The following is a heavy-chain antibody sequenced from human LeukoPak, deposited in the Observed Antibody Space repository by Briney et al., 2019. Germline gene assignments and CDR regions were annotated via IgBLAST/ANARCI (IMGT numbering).Heavy chain of an antibody. D-gene: IGHD2-15*01. CDR2: IIPIFGTA. Sequence: SVKVSCKASGGTFSSYAISWVRQAPGQGLEWMGGIIPIFGTANYAQKFQGRVTITADESTSTAYMELSSLRSDDTAVYYCARDSVVVAATLDYWGQGTLVTVSS. CDR3: ARDSVVVAATLDY. J-gene: IGHJ4*02. CDR1: GGTFSSYA. V-gene: IGHV1-69*13.